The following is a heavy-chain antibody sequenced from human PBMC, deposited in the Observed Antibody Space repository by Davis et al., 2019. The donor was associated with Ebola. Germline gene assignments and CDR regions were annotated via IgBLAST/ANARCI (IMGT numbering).Heavy chain of an antibody. D-gene: IGHD2-15*01. V-gene: IGHV1-69*05. J-gene: IGHJ6*02. Sequence: SVKVSCKASGGTFSSYAISWVRQAPGQGLEWMGGIIPIFGTANYAQKFQGRVTMTTDTSTSTAYMELRSLRSDDTAVYYCARTSDIVVVVAARDYYYGMDVWGQGTTVTVSS. CDR2: IIPIFGTA. CDR3: ARTSDIVVVVAARDYYYGMDV. CDR1: GGTFSSYA.